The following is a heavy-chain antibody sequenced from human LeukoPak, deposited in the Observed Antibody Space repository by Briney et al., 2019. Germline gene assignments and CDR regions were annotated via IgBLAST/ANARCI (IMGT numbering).Heavy chain of an antibody. CDR1: GFTFSSYA. D-gene: IGHD5-18*01. CDR3: ARGRRGYSYDDY. Sequence: GGSLRLSCAASGFTFSSYAMSRVRQAPGKGLEWVSAISGSGGYTYYADSVKGRFTISRDNAKNSLYLQMNSLRAEDTAVYYCARGRRGYSYDDYWGQGTLVTVSS. V-gene: IGHV3-23*01. CDR2: ISGSGGYT. J-gene: IGHJ4*02.